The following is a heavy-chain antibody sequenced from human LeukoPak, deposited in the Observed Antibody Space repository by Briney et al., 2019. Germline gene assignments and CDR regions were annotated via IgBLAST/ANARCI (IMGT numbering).Heavy chain of an antibody. CDR3: ARDYTAVAADWFFDL. Sequence: SETLSLTCAVYGGSFSGYYWSCIRQPPGKGLEWIGEINHSGSTNYNPSLKSRVTISVDTSKNQFSLNLSSVTAADTAVYYCARDYTAVAADWFFDLWGRGTLVTVSS. CDR2: INHSGST. V-gene: IGHV4-34*01. J-gene: IGHJ2*01. D-gene: IGHD6-19*01. CDR1: GGSFSGYY.